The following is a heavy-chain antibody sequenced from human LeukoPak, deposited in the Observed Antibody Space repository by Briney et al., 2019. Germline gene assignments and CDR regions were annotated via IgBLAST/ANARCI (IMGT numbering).Heavy chain of an antibody. J-gene: IGHJ3*02. CDR3: VRDRVEMATMDAFDI. CDR2: ISSSSLII. Sequence: GGSLRLSCAASGFTFRTYTMNWVRQAPGKGLEWVSYISSSSLIIDYADSVKGRFTISRDNAKNSLYLQMNNLRAEDTAVYYCVRDRVEMATMDAFDIWGQGTMVTVSS. CDR1: GFTFRTYT. D-gene: IGHD5-24*01. V-gene: IGHV3-48*01.